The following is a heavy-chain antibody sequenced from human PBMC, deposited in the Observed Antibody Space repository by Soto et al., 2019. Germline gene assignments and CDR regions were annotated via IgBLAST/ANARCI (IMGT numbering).Heavy chain of an antibody. CDR3: ARGIFRGYYDSSGYYPSYYGMDV. V-gene: IGHV4-34*01. D-gene: IGHD3-22*01. CDR2: INHSGST. CDR1: GGSFSGYY. Sequence: SETLSLTCAVYGGSFSGYYWSWIRQPPGKGLEWIGEINHSGSTNYNPSLESRVTISVDTSKNQFSLKLSSVTAADTAVYYCARGIFRGYYDSSGYYPSYYGMDVWGQGTTVTVSS. J-gene: IGHJ6*02.